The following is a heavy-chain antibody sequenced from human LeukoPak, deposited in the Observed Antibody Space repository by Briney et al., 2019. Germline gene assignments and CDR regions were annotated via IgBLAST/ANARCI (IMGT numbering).Heavy chain of an antibody. D-gene: IGHD6-19*01. V-gene: IGHV1-24*01. Sequence: CVYSPCDLSIHGVGPAPGVERELMGDFDSENNKMVYSQKFQGRVTTTEDTSADTAYMELTSLRSEDTAVYFCATDRVYRSSGRSWGFFDYWGQGALVIVSS. CDR1: VYSPCDLS. CDR2: FDSENNKM. J-gene: IGHJ4*02. CDR3: ATDRVYRSSGRSWGFFDY.